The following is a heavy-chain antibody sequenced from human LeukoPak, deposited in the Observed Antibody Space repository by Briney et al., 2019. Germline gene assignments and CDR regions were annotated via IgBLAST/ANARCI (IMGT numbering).Heavy chain of an antibody. V-gene: IGHV1-69*13. J-gene: IGHJ6*03. Sequence: SVEVSCKASGGTFSSYAISWVRQAPGQGLEWMGGIIPIFGTANYAQKFQGRVTITADESTSTAYMELSSLRSEDTAVYYCATFYDFWSGSPGDFDYYYYMDVWGKGTTVTVSS. CDR1: GGTFSSYA. D-gene: IGHD3-3*01. CDR3: ATFYDFWSGSPGDFDYYYYMDV. CDR2: IIPIFGTA.